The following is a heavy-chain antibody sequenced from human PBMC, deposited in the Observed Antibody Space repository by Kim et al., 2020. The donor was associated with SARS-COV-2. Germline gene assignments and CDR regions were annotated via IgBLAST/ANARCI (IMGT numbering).Heavy chain of an antibody. CDR3: AGRRYYDRSGYYFFDY. V-gene: IGHV4-34*01. J-gene: IGHJ4*01. D-gene: IGHD3-22*01. Sequence: SETLSLTCAVYGGSFSGYYWSWIRQPPGKGLEWIGEINHSGSTNYNPSLKSRVTISVDTSKNQFSLKLSSVTAAVTAVYYCAGRRYYDRSGYYFFDYWG. CDR1: GGSFSGYY. CDR2: INHSGST.